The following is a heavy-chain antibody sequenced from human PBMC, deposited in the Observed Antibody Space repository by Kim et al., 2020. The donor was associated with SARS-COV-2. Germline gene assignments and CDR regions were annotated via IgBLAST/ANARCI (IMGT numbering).Heavy chain of an antibody. J-gene: IGHJ4*02. CDR3: ARVGIHILGPCRY. D-gene: IGHD3-9*01. V-gene: IGHV3-21*01. CDR2: ISSSSSYI. CDR1: GFTFSSYS. Sequence: GGSLRLSCAASGFTFSSYSMNWVRQAPGKGLEWVSSISSSSSYIYYADSVKGRFTISRDNAKNSLYLQMNSLRAEDTAVYYCARVGIHILGPCRYWGQGTLVTVSS.